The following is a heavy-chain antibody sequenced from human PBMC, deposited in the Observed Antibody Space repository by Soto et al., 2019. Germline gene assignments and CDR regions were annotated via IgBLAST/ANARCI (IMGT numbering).Heavy chain of an antibody. CDR1: GFTFSSND. V-gene: IGHV3-53*01. CDR3: ATRPLLRGAP. D-gene: IGHD3-16*01. Sequence: EVQLVESGGGLIQPGGSLRLSCEASGFTFSSNDMNWVRQAPGKGLEWVSLIWTSGSTAYADSVKGRFTISRDNSKGALSLHMSSLRAEDTAVYYCATRPLLRGAPWGQGTMVTVSS. CDR2: IWTSGST. J-gene: IGHJ3*01.